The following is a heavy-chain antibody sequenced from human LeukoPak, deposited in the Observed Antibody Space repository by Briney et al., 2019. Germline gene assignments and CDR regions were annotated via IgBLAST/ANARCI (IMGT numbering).Heavy chain of an antibody. CDR1: GGSISSSSYY. V-gene: IGHV4-39*01. J-gene: IGHJ3*02. D-gene: IGHD3-22*01. CDR3: ARPYNYYDSSGYGSYAFDI. Sequence: SETLSLTFTVSGGSISSSSYYWGWIRQPPGKGLEWIGSIYYSGSTYYNPSLKSRVTMSVDTSKNQFSLKLSSVTAADTAVYYCARPYNYYDSSGYGSYAFDIWGQGTMVTVSS. CDR2: IYYSGST.